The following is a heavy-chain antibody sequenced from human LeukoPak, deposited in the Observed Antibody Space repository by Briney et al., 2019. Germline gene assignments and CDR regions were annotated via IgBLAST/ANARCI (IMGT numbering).Heavy chain of an antibody. V-gene: IGHV1-8*01. CDR2: KNPNSGRT. Sequence: ASVKVSCKASGYIFTSYDINWVRQATGQGLEWMGWKNPNSGRTGFAQKFQGRLTMTMNTSISTAYMELSSLTSEDTAVYYCARGPVSTHGMDVWGQGTTVTVSS. CDR1: GYIFTSYD. D-gene: IGHD2-2*01. CDR3: ARGPVSTHGMDV. J-gene: IGHJ6*02.